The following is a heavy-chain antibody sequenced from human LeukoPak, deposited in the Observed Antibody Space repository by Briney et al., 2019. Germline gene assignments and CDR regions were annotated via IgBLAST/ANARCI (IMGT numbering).Heavy chain of an antibody. CDR1: GFTFSSYA. D-gene: IGHD3-10*01. Sequence: PGGSLRLSCAASGFTFSSYAMSWVRQAPGKGLEWVSAISGSGGSTYYADSVKGRFTISRDNSKNTLYLQMNSLRAEDTAVYYCAKDIGLLWFGEFGAFDIWGQGTMVTVSS. V-gene: IGHV3-23*01. CDR3: AKDIGLLWFGEFGAFDI. CDR2: ISGSGGST. J-gene: IGHJ3*02.